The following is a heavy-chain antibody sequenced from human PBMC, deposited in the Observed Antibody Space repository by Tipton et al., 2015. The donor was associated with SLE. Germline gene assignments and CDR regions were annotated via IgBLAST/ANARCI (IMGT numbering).Heavy chain of an antibody. CDR1: GYSLTSGHY. CDR3: ARPNSGYDPDAFDI. Sequence: TLSLTCSVSGYSLTSGHYWSWIRQPLGKGLEWIGSVYHGGNTYYDSSLKSRVTLSLNTSDTQFSLKLTSVTAADTAVYYCARPNSGYDPDAFDIWGQGTMVTVSS. CDR2: VYHGGNT. V-gene: IGHV4-38-2*02. D-gene: IGHD5-12*01. J-gene: IGHJ3*02.